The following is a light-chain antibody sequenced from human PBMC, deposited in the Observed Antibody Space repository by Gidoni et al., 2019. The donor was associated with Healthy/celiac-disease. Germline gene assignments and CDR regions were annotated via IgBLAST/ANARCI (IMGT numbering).Light chain of an antibody. CDR1: QSVSSSY. J-gene: IGKJ1*01. CDR3: QQYGSSQT. CDR2: GAS. Sequence: EIVLTHSPGTLSLSPGERATLSCRASQSVSSSYLAGYQQKPGQAPRLLIYGASSRATGIPDRFSGSGSGTDFTLTISRLEPEDFAVYYWQQYGSSQTFXQXTKVEIK. V-gene: IGKV3-20*01.